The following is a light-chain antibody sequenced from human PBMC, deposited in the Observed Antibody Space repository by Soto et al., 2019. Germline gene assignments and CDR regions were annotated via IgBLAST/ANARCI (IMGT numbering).Light chain of an antibody. CDR3: SSFTTITTWV. CDR1: SSDVGAYNY. Sequence: QSALTQPASVSGSPGQSITISCTGTSSDVGAYNYVSWYQQHPGRAPKLLIYEVYYRSSGVSNRFSGSKSGNTAYLTISGLQAEDEADYYCSSFTTITTWVFGGGTKLTVL. J-gene: IGLJ3*02. CDR2: EVY. V-gene: IGLV2-14*01.